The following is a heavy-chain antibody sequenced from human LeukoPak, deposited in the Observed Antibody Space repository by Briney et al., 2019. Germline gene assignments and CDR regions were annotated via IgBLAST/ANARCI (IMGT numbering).Heavy chain of an antibody. CDR1: GFTFSSYG. V-gene: IGHV3-23*01. CDR3: AKTGGSGGYEFDS. D-gene: IGHD3-10*01. Sequence: GGTLRLSCAASGFTFSSYGMTWVRQAPGKGLEWVSGISGSGGSTYYADSVKGRLTISRDNSKNRVYLQVNSLRAEDTAVYYCAKTGGSGGYEFDSWGQGTLVTVSS. CDR2: ISGSGGST. J-gene: IGHJ4*02.